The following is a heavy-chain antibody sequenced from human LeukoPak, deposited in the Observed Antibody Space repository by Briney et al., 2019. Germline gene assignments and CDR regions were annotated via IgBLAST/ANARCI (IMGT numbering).Heavy chain of an antibody. V-gene: IGHV1-2*02. CDR2: INPKSGGT. D-gene: IGHD6-19*01. J-gene: IGHJ4*02. Sequence: ASVKVSCKASGYTFTDYYIHWVRQAPGQDLEWMGWINPKSGGTNYAQKFQGRDTMTRDTSISTAYMELSRLRSDDTAVYYCATIAVTVLGDYWGQGTLVTVSS. CDR3: ATIAVTVLGDY. CDR1: GYTFTDYY.